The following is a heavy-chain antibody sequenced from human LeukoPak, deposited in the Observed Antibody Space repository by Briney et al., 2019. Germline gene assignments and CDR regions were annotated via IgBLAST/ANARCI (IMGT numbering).Heavy chain of an antibody. CDR1: GGSISSYY. Sequence: ETSETLSLTCTVSGGSISSYYWSWIRQPPGKGLEWIGNIFYSGSTYYSPSVKSRVTISLDTSRNQFSLKLNSVTAADTAVYYCAKSNGYGLVDIWGQGTMVTVSS. J-gene: IGHJ3*02. CDR2: IFYSGST. V-gene: IGHV4-59*12. D-gene: IGHD3-10*01. CDR3: AKSNGYGLVDI.